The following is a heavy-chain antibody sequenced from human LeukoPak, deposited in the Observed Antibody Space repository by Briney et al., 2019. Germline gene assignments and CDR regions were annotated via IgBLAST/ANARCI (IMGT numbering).Heavy chain of an antibody. CDR3: ARDHTSQYQLLYPYYYYYYGMDV. J-gene: IGHJ6*02. Sequence: GGSLRLSCAASGFTVSSNYMSWVRQAPGKGLEWVSVIYSGGSTYYADSVKGRFTISRDNSKNTLYLRMNSLRAEDTAVYYCARDHTSQYQLLYPYYYYYYGMDVWGQGTTVTVSS. D-gene: IGHD2-2*02. CDR1: GFTVSSNY. CDR2: IYSGGST. V-gene: IGHV3-53*01.